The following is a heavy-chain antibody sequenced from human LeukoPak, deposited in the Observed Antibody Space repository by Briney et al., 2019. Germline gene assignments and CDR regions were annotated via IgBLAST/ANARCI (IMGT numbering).Heavy chain of an antibody. Sequence: ASVKVSCKVSGYTLTELSMHWVRQAPGQGLEWMGWISAYNGNTNYAQKLQGRVTMTTDTSTSTAYMELRSLRSDDTAVYYCASSGAQQLGPYDYWGQGTLVTVSS. CDR2: ISAYNGNT. V-gene: IGHV1-18*01. CDR3: ASSGAQQLGPYDY. D-gene: IGHD6-13*01. CDR1: GYTLTELS. J-gene: IGHJ4*02.